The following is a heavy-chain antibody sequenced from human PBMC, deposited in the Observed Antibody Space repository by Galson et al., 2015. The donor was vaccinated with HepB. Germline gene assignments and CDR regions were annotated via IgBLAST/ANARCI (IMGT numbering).Heavy chain of an antibody. Sequence: SLRLSCAASGFTFSSYGMHWVRQAPGKGLEWVAFIRYDGSNKYYADSVKGRFTISRDNSKNTLYLQMNSLRAEDTAVYYCAKDGGTGPGSMDVWGQGTTVTVSS. CDR1: GFTFSSYG. CDR3: AKDGGTGPGSMDV. J-gene: IGHJ6*02. V-gene: IGHV3-30*02. D-gene: IGHD3-10*01. CDR2: IRYDGSNK.